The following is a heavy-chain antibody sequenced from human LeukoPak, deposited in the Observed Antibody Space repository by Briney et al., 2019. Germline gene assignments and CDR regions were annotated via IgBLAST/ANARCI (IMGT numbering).Heavy chain of an antibody. Sequence: SETLSLTCTVSGGSISSGSYYWSWIRQPAGKGLEWIGRIYTSGSTNYNPSLKGRVTISVDTSKNQFSLKLSSVTAADTAVYYCASGPHYSHYFDYWGQGTLATVSS. CDR1: GGSISSGSYY. CDR2: IYTSGST. V-gene: IGHV4-61*02. CDR3: ASGPHYSHYFDY. D-gene: IGHD2-15*01. J-gene: IGHJ4*02.